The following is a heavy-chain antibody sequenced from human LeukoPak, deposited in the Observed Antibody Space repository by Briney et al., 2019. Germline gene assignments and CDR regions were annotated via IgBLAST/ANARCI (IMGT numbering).Heavy chain of an antibody. Sequence: PGRSQRLSCAASGFTFSSYAMHWVRQAPGKGLEWVAVISYDGSNKYYADSVKGRFTISRDNSKNTLYLQMNSLRAEDTAVYYCARKLPFDYWGQGTLVTVSS. CDR2: ISYDGSNK. J-gene: IGHJ4*02. CDR1: GFTFSSYA. CDR3: ARKLPFDY. V-gene: IGHV3-30*04.